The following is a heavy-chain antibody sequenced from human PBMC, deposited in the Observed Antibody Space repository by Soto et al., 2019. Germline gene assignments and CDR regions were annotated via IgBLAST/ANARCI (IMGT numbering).Heavy chain of an antibody. CDR3: ARGWGGYFQH. V-gene: IGHV4-59*01. J-gene: IGHJ1*01. Sequence: SETLSLTCTVSGGSISSYYWSWIRQPPGKGLEWIGYIYYSGSTNYNPSLKSRVPISVDTSKNQFSLKLSSVTAADTAVYYCARGWGGYFQHWGQGTLVTVSS. CDR1: GGSISSYY. CDR2: IYYSGST. D-gene: IGHD7-27*01.